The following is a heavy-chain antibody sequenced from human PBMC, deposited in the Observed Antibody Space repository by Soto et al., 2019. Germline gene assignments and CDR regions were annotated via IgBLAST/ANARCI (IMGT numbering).Heavy chain of an antibody. CDR1: GFTFSSYG. J-gene: IGHJ4*02. V-gene: IGHV3-30*18. CDR3: AKDGPPFVDYGSGSYPYD. D-gene: IGHD3-10*01. CDR2: ISYDGSNK. Sequence: QVQLVESGGGVVQPGRSLRLSCAASGFTFSSYGMHWVRQAPGKGLEWVAVISYDGSNKYYADSVKGRFTISRDNSKNTLYLQMNSLRAEDTAVYYCAKDGPPFVDYGSGSYPYDWGQGTLVTVSS.